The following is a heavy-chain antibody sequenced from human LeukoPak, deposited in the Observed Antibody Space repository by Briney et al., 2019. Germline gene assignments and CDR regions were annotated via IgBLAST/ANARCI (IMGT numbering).Heavy chain of an antibody. V-gene: IGHV3-30*03. J-gene: IGHJ4*02. Sequence: GGSLRLSCAASGFTFNNYGMHWVRQAPGKGLECMAIISYDGVNKYYEDSVKGRFTISRDNSKNTLYLQMNSLRAEDTAVYYCARGRHVLRYFDWLNPSYYFDYWGQGTLVTVSS. CDR1: GFTFNNYG. D-gene: IGHD3-9*01. CDR2: ISYDGVNK. CDR3: ARGRHVLRYFDWLNPSYYFDY.